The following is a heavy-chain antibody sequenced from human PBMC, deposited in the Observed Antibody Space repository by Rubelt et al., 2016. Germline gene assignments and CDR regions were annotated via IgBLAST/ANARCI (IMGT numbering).Heavy chain of an antibody. D-gene: IGHD6-6*01. J-gene: IGHJ4*02. CDR1: GGSLSGYY. Sequence: QVHLQQWGAGLLKPSETLSLTCAVHGGSLSGYYWAWIRQAPGKGLEWIGEINHRGSTTYNPSLKSRVTISDDTSRNQFSLKLNCVTAADTAIDFGAGEWWGSGSSYGHWGQGTLVTVSS. V-gene: IGHV4-34*02. CDR2: INHRGST. CDR3: AGEWWGSGSSYGH.